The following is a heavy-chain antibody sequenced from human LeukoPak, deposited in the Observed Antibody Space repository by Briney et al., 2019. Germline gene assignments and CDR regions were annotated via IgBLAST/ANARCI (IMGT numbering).Heavy chain of an antibody. V-gene: IGHV3-30*03. Sequence: GRSLRLSCAASGFTFSSYGMHWVRQAPGKGLEWVAVISYDGSNKYYADSVKGRFTISRDNSKNTLYLQMNSLRAEDTAVYYCARKYYYGSGRGYYYYMDVWGKGTTVTISS. CDR1: GFTFSSYG. CDR2: ISYDGSNK. CDR3: ARKYYYGSGRGYYYYMDV. D-gene: IGHD3-10*01. J-gene: IGHJ6*03.